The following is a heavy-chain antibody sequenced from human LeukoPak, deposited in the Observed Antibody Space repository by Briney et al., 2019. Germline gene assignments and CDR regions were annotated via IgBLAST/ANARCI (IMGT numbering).Heavy chain of an antibody. V-gene: IGHV3-21*01. CDR1: GFTFSSYS. Sequence: GGSLRLSCAASGFTFSSYSMNWVRQAPGKGLEWVSSISSSSSYIYYADSVKGRFTISRDNAKNSLYLQMNSLRAEDTAVYYCARDNGRGPLDYFDYWGQGTLVTVSS. CDR3: ARDNGRGPLDYFDY. J-gene: IGHJ4*02. D-gene: IGHD3-16*01. CDR2: ISSSSSYI.